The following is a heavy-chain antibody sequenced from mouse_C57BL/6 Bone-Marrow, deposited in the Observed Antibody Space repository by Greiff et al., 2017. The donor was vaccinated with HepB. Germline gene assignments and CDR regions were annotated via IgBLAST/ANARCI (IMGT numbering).Heavy chain of an antibody. V-gene: IGHV1-55*01. CDR1: GYTFTSYW. CDR3: ARSLIYDGYPFDY. D-gene: IGHD2-3*01. Sequence: QVHVKQPGAELVKPGASVKMSCKASGYTFTSYWITWVKQRPGQGLEWIGDIYPGSGSTNYNEKFKSKATLTVDTSSSTAYMQLSSLTSEDSAVYYCARSLIYDGYPFDYWGQGTTLTVSS. J-gene: IGHJ2*01. CDR2: IYPGSGST.